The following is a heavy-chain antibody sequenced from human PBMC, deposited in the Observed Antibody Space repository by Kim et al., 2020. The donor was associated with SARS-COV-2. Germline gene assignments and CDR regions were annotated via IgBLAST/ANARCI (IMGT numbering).Heavy chain of an antibody. Sequence: SETLSLTCAVYGGSFSGYYWCWIRQPPGKGLEWIGEINHSGSTNYNPSLKSRVTISVDTSKNQFSLKLSSVTAADTAVYYCARGEVGATTGRYFDYWGQGTLVTVSS. J-gene: IGHJ4*02. CDR3: ARGEVGATTGRYFDY. V-gene: IGHV4-34*01. CDR2: INHSGST. D-gene: IGHD1-26*01. CDR1: GGSFSGYY.